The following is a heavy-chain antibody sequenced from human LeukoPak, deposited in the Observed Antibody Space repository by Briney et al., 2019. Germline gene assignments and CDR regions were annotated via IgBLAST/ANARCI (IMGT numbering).Heavy chain of an antibody. V-gene: IGHV4-39*01. J-gene: IGHJ4*02. D-gene: IGHD3-10*01. CDR2: IYYSGST. Sequence: SETLSLTCTVSGGSISSSSYYWGWIRQPPGKGLEWIVSIYYSGSTYYNPSLKSRVTISVDTSKNQFSLKLSSVTAADTAVYYCARSPKSITMVRGVTWENYWGQGTLVTVSS. CDR3: ARSPKSITMVRGVTWENY. CDR1: GGSISSSSYY.